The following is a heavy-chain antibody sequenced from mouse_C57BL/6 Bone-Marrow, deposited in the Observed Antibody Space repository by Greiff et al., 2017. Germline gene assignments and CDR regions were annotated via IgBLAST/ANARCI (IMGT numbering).Heavy chain of an antibody. CDR2: LNPSCGGT. D-gene: IGHD2-13*01. Sequence: QVQLQQSGPELVKPGASVQMSCKASGYTFTSYWMHWVKQSPGQGLEWIGGLNPSCGGTKYNQKFKGKATLTVDNSSSTAYMQLNSLTYEDSAVYYCARGGDYLAIDYWGQGTSVTVSS. J-gene: IGHJ4*01. CDR3: ARGGDYLAIDY. V-gene: IGHV1-7*01. CDR1: GYTFTSYW.